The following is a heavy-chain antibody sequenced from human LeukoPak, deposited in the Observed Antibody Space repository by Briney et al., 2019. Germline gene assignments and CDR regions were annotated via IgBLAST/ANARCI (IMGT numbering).Heavy chain of an antibody. J-gene: IGHJ4*02. CDR1: GFTFSTNG. V-gene: IGHV3-23*01. CDR2: ISGSNNNT. D-gene: IGHD3-22*01. CDR3: AKHLYYYDSSGFFDY. Sequence: GGSLRLSCAASGFTFSTNGMTWVRQTPGRGLEWVSTISGSNNNTYYADSVKGRFTISRDNSKNTLFLQMNSLRAEDTALYYCAKHLYYYDSSGFFDYWGRGTLVTVSS.